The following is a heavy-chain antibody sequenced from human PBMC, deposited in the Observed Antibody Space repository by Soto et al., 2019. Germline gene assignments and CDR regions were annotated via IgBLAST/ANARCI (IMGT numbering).Heavy chain of an antibody. D-gene: IGHD6-6*01. Sequence: GASVKVSCKASGYTFTSYDINWVRQATGQGLEWMGWMNPNSGNTGYAQKFQGRVTMTRNTSISTAYMELSSLRSEGTAVYYCARHGEQLVDFDYWGQGTLVTVSS. J-gene: IGHJ4*02. V-gene: IGHV1-8*01. CDR3: ARHGEQLVDFDY. CDR2: MNPNSGNT. CDR1: GYTFTSYD.